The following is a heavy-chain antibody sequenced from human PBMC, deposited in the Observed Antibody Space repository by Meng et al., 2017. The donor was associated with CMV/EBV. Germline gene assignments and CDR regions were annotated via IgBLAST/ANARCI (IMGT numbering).Heavy chain of an antibody. Sequence: SETLSLTCTVSGGSISSSSYYWGWIRQPPGKGLEWIGSIYYSGSTHYNPSLKSRVTISVDTSKNQFSLKLSSVTAADTAVYYCASIYCSSTSCYRSGGYYYGMDVWGQGTTVTVSS. D-gene: IGHD2-2*01. V-gene: IGHV4-39*07. CDR3: ASIYCSSTSCYRSGGYYYGMDV. CDR2: IYYSGST. CDR1: GGSISSSSYY. J-gene: IGHJ6*02.